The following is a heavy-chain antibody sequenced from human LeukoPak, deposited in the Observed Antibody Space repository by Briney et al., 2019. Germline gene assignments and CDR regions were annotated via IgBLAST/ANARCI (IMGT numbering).Heavy chain of an antibody. CDR3: ARGYVVVPAAISDY. CDR1: GYTFTGYY. CDR2: INPNSGGT. Sequence: ASVKVSCKASGYTFTGYYMHWVRQAPGQGLAWMGWINPNSGGTNYAQKFQGRVTMTRDTSISTAYMELSRLRSDDTAVYYCARGYVVVPAAISDYWGQGTLVTVSS. J-gene: IGHJ4*02. V-gene: IGHV1-2*02. D-gene: IGHD2-2*01.